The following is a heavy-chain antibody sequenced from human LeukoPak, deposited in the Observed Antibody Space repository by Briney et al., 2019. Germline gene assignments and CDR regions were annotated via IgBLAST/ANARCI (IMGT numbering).Heavy chain of an antibody. CDR3: ARGSNVDTAIDY. Sequence: ASVKVSCKASGGTFSSYAISWVRQAPGQGLEWMGGVIPIFGTANYAQKFQGRVTITADESTSTAYMELSSLRSEDTAVYYCARGSNVDTAIDYWGQGTLVTVSS. CDR2: VIPIFGTA. V-gene: IGHV1-69*13. D-gene: IGHD5-18*01. CDR1: GGTFSSYA. J-gene: IGHJ4*02.